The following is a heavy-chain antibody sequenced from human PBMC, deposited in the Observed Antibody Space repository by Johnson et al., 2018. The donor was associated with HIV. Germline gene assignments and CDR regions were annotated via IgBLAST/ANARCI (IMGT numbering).Heavy chain of an antibody. CDR3: ARATGSWMDAFDI. V-gene: IGHV3-30*04. CDR1: GFTFSSYA. CDR2: ISYDGSNK. J-gene: IGHJ3*02. Sequence: QEQLVESGGGVVQPGRSLRLSCAASGFTFSSYAMHWVRQAPGKGLEWVAVISYDGSNKYYADSVKGRFTISRDNSKNPLYLKMNSLRAEDTAVYYCARATGSWMDAFDIWGQGTMVTVSS. D-gene: IGHD2-2*03.